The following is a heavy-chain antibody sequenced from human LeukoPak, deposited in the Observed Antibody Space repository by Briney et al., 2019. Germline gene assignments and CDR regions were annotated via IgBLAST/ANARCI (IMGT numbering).Heavy chain of an antibody. CDR3: ARGGVATIIFDY. Sequence: SQTLSLTCTVSGGSISSTGYCWSWIRQPAGKGLEWIGHIYTNGNTNYNPSLKSRVTISVDTSKNQFSLKLSSVTAADTAVYYCARGGVATIIFDYWGQGTLVTVSS. V-gene: IGHV4-61*09. CDR1: GGSISSTGYC. J-gene: IGHJ4*02. D-gene: IGHD5-12*01. CDR2: IYTNGNT.